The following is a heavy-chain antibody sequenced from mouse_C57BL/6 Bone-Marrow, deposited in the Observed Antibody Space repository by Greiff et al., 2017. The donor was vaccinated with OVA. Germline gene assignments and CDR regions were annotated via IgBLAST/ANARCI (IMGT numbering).Heavy chain of an antibody. D-gene: IGHD2-2*01. Sequence: QVQLQQPGAELVKPGASVKLSCKASGYTFTSYWMQWVKQRPGQGLEWIGEIDPSDSYTNYNQKFKGKATLTVDTSSSTAYMQLSSLTSEDSAVYYCARRRDSTMVTQFAYWGQGTLVTVSA. J-gene: IGHJ3*01. CDR2: IDPSDSYT. V-gene: IGHV1-50*01. CDR3: ARRRDSTMVTQFAY. CDR1: GYTFTSYW.